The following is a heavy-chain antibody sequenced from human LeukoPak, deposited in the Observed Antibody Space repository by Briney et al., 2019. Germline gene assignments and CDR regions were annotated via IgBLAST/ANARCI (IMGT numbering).Heavy chain of an antibody. CDR2: IYPDDSRT. V-gene: IGHV5-51*01. CDR3: ARPDYFASHD. Sequence: GESLKISCRASGYNFPKSWIGWLRQMPGKGLEWVAIIYPDDSRTNYSPSFQGHVTISVDRSINTAYLQWSSLRASDTAMYYCARPDYFASHDWGQGTLVTVST. J-gene: IGHJ4*02. CDR1: GYNFPKSW. D-gene: IGHD3-10*01.